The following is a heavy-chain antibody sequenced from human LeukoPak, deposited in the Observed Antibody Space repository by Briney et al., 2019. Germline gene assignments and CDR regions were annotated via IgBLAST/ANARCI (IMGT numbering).Heavy chain of an antibody. D-gene: IGHD4-17*01. Sequence: GGSLRLSCEASGFTFSSYAMHWVRQAPGKGLEWAAVISYDESNKYYADSVKGRFTISRDNSKNTMYLQMNSLRTEDTAVYYCARETGSAVGSTDFDYWGQGTLVTVSS. CDR1: GFTFSSYA. J-gene: IGHJ4*02. V-gene: IGHV3-30-3*01. CDR2: ISYDESNK. CDR3: ARETGSAVGSTDFDY.